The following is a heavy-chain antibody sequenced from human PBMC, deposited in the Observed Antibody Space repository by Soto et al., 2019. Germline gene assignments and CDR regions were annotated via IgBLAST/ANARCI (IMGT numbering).Heavy chain of an antibody. D-gene: IGHD3-10*01. CDR2: IIPILGIA. Sequence: SVKVSCKASGGTFSSYTISWVRQAPGQGLEWMGRIIPILGIANYAQKFQGRVTITADKSTSTAYMELSSLRSEDTAVYYCARSTMVRGVINPLYYYYYMDVWGKGTTVTVS. CDR3: ARSTMVRGVINPLYYYYYMDV. CDR1: GGTFSSYT. V-gene: IGHV1-69*02. J-gene: IGHJ6*03.